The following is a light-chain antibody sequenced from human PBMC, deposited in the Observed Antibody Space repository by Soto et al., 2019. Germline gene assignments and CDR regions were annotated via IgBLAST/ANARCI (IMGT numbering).Light chain of an antibody. CDR1: SSDVGLYDY. CDR2: AVS. V-gene: IGLV2-14*01. J-gene: IGLJ1*01. Sequence: QSALTQPASVSGSPGQSITISCTGTSSDVGLYDYVSWYQQHPGKAPQLMIYAVSNRPSGVSDRFSGSKSGNTASLTVSGLQAEDEADYYCSSYAGSSNVFGTGTKVTVL. CDR3: SSYAGSSNV.